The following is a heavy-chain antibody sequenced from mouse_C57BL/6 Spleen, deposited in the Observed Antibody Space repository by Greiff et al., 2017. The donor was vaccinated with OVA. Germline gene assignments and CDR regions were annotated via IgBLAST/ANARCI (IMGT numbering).Heavy chain of an antibody. CDR1: GYAFSSYW. CDR2: IYPGDGDT. D-gene: IGHD1-1*01. Sequence: QVQLKQSGAELVKPGASVKISCKASGYAFSSYWMNWVKQRPGKGLEWIGQIYPGDGDTNYNGKFKGKATLTADKSSSTAYMQLSSLTSEDSAVYVCARRGHYGNPSYFDYWGQGTTLTVSS. CDR3: ARRGHYGNPSYFDY. V-gene: IGHV1-80*01. J-gene: IGHJ2*01.